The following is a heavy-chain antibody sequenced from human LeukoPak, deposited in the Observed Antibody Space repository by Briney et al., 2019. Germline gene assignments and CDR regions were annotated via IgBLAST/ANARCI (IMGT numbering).Heavy chain of an antibody. CDR1: GYTFTGYY. CDR2: IIPIFGTA. CDR3: ARSVRGVIITTRFDY. D-gene: IGHD3-10*01. J-gene: IGHJ4*02. Sequence: SVKVSCKASGYTFTGYYMHWVRQAPGQGLEWMGGIIPIFGTANYAQKFQGRVTITADESTSTAYMELSSLRSEDTAVYYCARSVRGVIITTRFDYWGQGTLVTVSS. V-gene: IGHV1-69*13.